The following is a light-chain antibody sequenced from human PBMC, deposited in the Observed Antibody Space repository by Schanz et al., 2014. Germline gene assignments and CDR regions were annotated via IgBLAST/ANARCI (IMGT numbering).Light chain of an antibody. Sequence: QSALTQPASVSGSPGQSITISCSGTSSDVGAYNYVSWYQQHPGKAPKLMIYDVSDRPSGVSNRFSGSKSGNTASLTISGLQAEDEADYYCSSYTSSSTWVFGGGTKLIVL. CDR2: DVS. V-gene: IGLV2-14*01. CDR1: SSDVGAYNY. CDR3: SSYTSSSTWV. J-gene: IGLJ3*02.